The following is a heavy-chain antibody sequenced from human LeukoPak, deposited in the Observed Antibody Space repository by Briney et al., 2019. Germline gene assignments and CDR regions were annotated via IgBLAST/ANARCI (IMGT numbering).Heavy chain of an antibody. CDR2: FDPEDGET. D-gene: IGHD3-22*01. CDR3: ATSYYYDSSGYSPPLDY. J-gene: IGHJ4*02. V-gene: IGHV1-24*01. CDR1: GYTLTELS. Sequence: ASVKVSCKVSGYTLTELSMHWVRQAPGKGLEWMGGFDPEDGETIYAQKFQSRVTMTEDTSTDTAYMELSSLRSEDTAVYYCATSYYYDSSGYSPPLDYWGQGTLVTVSS.